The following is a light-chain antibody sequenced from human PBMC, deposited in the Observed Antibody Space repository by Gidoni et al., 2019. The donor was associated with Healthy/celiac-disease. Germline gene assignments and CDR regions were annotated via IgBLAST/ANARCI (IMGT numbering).Light chain of an antibody. CDR2: AAS. CDR3: QQSYSTLWT. J-gene: IGKJ1*01. Sequence: DIQMTQSPSSLSASVGDRVTITCRASQSISNYLNWYQQKPGKAPKLLIYAASSLQSGVPSRFSGSGSGTAFTLIISSLQPEDFATYYCQQSYSTLWTFGQGTKVEIK. V-gene: IGKV1-39*01. CDR1: QSISNY.